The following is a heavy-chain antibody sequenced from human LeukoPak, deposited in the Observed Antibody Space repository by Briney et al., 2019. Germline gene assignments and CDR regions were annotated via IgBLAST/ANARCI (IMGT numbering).Heavy chain of an antibody. CDR3: AKSGVAGSFYY. Sequence: GGSLRLSCAASGFTFSSCAMSGVREAPGKGREGVSALSVSDGNTYYAHTVRGRFTISRDTSKNTLYLQLNRLRAEDTAVYYCAKSGVAGSFYYWGQGTLVTVSS. CDR2: LSVSDGNT. CDR1: GFTFSSCA. V-gene: IGHV3-23*01. J-gene: IGHJ4*02. D-gene: IGHD6-19*01.